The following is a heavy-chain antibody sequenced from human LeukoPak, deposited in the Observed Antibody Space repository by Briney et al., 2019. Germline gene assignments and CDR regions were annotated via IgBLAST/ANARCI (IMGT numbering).Heavy chain of an antibody. Sequence: SETLSLTCTVSGASISSSGYYWSWIRQPPGKGLEWVGYIYHSGSTYYNPSLKSRVTISVDTSKNQFSLKLSSVTAADTAVYYCARPRRAGILTPHYYFDYWGQGTLVTVSS. J-gene: IGHJ4*02. D-gene: IGHD3-9*01. CDR2: IYHSGST. V-gene: IGHV4-39*01. CDR3: ARPRRAGILTPHYYFDY. CDR1: GASISSSGYY.